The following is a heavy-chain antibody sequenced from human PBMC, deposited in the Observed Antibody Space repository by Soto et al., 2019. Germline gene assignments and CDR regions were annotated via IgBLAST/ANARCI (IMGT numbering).Heavy chain of an antibody. V-gene: IGHV6-1*01. CDR2: TYYRSKWYY. CDR3: ARGEQYSGRIFDY. CDR1: GDSVSSNSAG. D-gene: IGHD1-26*01. J-gene: IGHJ4*01. Sequence: SQTLSLTCPITGDSVSSNSAGWSWVRQSPSRALEWLGRTYYRSKWYYEYAVSVRGRITINPDASKNQYSLQLNSVLPEDTAVYFCARGEQYSGRIFDYWGQGTLVTVS.